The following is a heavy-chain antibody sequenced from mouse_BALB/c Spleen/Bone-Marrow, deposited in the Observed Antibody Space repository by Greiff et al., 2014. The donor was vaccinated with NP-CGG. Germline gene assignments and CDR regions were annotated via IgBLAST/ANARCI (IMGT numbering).Heavy chain of an antibody. Sequence: EVQLQQSGAELVKPGASVKLSCTASGFNIKDPYMHWVKQRPEQGLEWIGRIDPANGNTKYDPKFQGKATITADTSSNTAYLQLSGLTSEDTAVYYCAPYYYGRWFTYWGQGTLVTVSA. CDR1: GFNIKDPY. CDR3: APYYYGRWFTY. CDR2: IDPANGNT. V-gene: IGHV14-3*02. D-gene: IGHD1-1*01. J-gene: IGHJ3*01.